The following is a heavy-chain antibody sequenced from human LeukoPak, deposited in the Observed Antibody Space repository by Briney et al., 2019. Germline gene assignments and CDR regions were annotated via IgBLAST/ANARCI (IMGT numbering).Heavy chain of an antibody. J-gene: IGHJ4*02. D-gene: IGHD5-18*01. CDR2: ISGSGGST. CDR3: AKAIRIQLWSPPGY. Sequence: GGSLRLSCAASGFTFSSYAMSWVRQAPGKGLEWVSAISGSGGSTYYADSVKGRFTISRDNSKNTLYLQMNSLRAEDTAVYYCAKAIRIQLWSPPGYWGQGTLVTVSS. V-gene: IGHV3-23*01. CDR1: GFTFSSYA.